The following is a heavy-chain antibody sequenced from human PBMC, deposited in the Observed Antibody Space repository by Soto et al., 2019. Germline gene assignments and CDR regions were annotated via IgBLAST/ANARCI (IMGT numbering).Heavy chain of an antibody. CDR1: GGSISSYY. J-gene: IGHJ4*02. D-gene: IGHD3-10*01. Sequence: SETLSLTCTVSGGSISSYYWSWIRQSPGKGLEWIGEINHSRTTNYNPSLKSRVTLSVDTSKNQFSLKLSSVTAADTAVYYCARGPYYYGSGTLDYWGQGILVTVSS. V-gene: IGHV4-34*01. CDR3: ARGPYYYGSGTLDY. CDR2: INHSRTT.